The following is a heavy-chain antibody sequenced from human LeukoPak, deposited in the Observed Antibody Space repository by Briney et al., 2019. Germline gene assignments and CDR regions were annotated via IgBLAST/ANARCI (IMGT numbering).Heavy chain of an antibody. CDR2: ISNTGRTR. CDR3: ARLSPYYDMDV. J-gene: IGHJ6*03. Sequence: GGSLRLSCAASGFSFSDYYMAWIRQSPGKGLEWISFISNTGRTRYSADSVKGRFTIFRDNPRNSIYLQMNSLRAEDMAVYYRARLSPYYDMDVWGIGTTVTVSS. V-gene: IGHV3-11*01. CDR1: GFSFSDYY.